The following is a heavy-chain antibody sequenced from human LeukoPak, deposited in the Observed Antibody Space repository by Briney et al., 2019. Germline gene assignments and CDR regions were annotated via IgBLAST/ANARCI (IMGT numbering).Heavy chain of an antibody. CDR2: IRSKANSYAT. D-gene: IGHD6-6*01. CDR1: GFTFSGSA. Sequence: GGSLRLSCAASGFTFSGSAMHWVRQASGKGLEWVGRIRSKANSYATAYAASVKGRFTISRDDSKNTAYLQMNSLKTEDTAVYYCTRWIAARPFDFWGPGTLVTVSS. J-gene: IGHJ4*02. V-gene: IGHV3-73*01. CDR3: TRWIAARPFDF.